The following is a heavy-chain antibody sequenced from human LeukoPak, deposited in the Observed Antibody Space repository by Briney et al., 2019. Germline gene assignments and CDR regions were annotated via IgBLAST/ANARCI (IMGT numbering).Heavy chain of an antibody. J-gene: IGHJ5*02. Sequence: SETLSLTCTVSGGSISSGGYYWSWIRQHPGKGLEWIGYIYYSGSTYYNPSLKSRVTISVDTSKNQFSLKLSSVTAADTAVYYCAREITRKYQLLSSWFDPWGQGTLVTVSS. V-gene: IGHV4-31*03. D-gene: IGHD2-2*01. CDR2: IYYSGST. CDR1: GGSISSGGYY. CDR3: AREITRKYQLLSSWFDP.